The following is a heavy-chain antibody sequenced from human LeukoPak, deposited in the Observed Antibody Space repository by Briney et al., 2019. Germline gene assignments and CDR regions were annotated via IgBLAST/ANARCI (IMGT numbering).Heavy chain of an antibody. D-gene: IGHD3-22*01. J-gene: IGHJ4*02. CDR1: GFTFSSYA. CDR3: AKFPKFYYEGY. V-gene: IGHV3-23*01. CDR2: ISGSGGST. Sequence: GGSLRLSCAASGFTFSSYAMSWVCQAPGKGLEWVSAISGSGGSTYYADSVKGRFTISRDNSKNTLYLQMNSLRAEDTAVYYCAKFPKFYYEGYWGQGTLVTVSS.